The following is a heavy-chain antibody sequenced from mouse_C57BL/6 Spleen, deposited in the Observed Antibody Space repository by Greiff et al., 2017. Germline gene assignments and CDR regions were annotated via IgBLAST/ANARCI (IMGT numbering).Heavy chain of an antibody. J-gene: IGHJ2*01. D-gene: IGHD2-3*01. V-gene: IGHV5-9-1*02. CDR2: ISSGGDYI. Sequence: DVMLVESGEGLVKPGGSLKLSCAASGFTFSSYAMSWVRQTPEKRLEWVAYISSGGDYIYYADTVKGRFTISRDNARNTLYLQMCSLKSEDTAMYYCTRALYDGYYVGYWGQGTTLTVSS. CDR1: GFTFSSYA. CDR3: TRALYDGYYVGY.